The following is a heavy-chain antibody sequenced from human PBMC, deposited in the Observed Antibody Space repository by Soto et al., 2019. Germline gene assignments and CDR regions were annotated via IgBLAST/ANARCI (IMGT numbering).Heavy chain of an antibody. CDR2: IYYSGST. CDR1: GGSISSSSYY. J-gene: IGHJ3*02. CDR3: ARQEQQLDDAFDI. V-gene: IGHV4-39*01. Sequence: SSETLSLTCSFSGGSISSSSYYWGWIRQPPGKGLEWIGSIYYSGSTYYNPSLKSRVTISVDTSKNQFSLKLSSVTAADTAVYYCARQEQQLDDAFDIWGQGTMVTVSS. D-gene: IGHD6-13*01.